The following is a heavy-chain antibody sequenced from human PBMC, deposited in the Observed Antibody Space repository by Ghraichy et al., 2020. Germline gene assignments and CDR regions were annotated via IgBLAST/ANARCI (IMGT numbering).Heavy chain of an antibody. CDR2: IFYSGST. CDR1: GGSISSSSYY. V-gene: IGHV4-39*01. J-gene: IGHJ4*02. D-gene: IGHD1-1*01. Sequence: SQTLSLTCTVSGGSISSSSYYWGWIRQPPGKGLEWIGSIFYSGSTYYSPSLKSLVSISVDTSKNQFSLNLSSVTAADTAVYYCARHYNNNNCHVPPAYWSQGTLVTVSS. CDR3: ARHYNNNNCHVPPAY.